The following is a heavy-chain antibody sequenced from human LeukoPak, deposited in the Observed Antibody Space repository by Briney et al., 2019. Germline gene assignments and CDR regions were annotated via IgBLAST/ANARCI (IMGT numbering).Heavy chain of an antibody. J-gene: IGHJ6*02. CDR1: GFTFSSYS. Sequence: GGSLRLSCAASGFTFSSYSMNWVRQAPGKGLEWVSSISSSSSYIYYADSVKARFTISRATAKNSLYLQMNSLRAEDTAVYYCARAGTTVTEGPRYYYYGMDVWGQGTTVTVSS. D-gene: IGHD4-11*01. V-gene: IGHV3-21*01. CDR2: ISSSSSYI. CDR3: ARAGTTVTEGPRYYYYGMDV.